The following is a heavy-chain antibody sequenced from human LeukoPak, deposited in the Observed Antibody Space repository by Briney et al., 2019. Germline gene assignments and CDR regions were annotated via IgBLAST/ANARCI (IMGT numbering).Heavy chain of an antibody. CDR2: ISAYNGNT. D-gene: IGHD3-3*01. J-gene: IGHJ6*03. CDR1: GYTFTSYG. CDR3: ARFFWSGYYYYYYMDV. V-gene: IGHV1-18*01. Sequence: GASVKVSCKASGYTFTSYGISWVRQAPGQGLEWMGWISAYNGNTNYAQKLQGRVTMTTDTSTSTAYMELRSLRPDDTAVYYCARFFWSGYYYYYYMDVWGKGTTVTVSS.